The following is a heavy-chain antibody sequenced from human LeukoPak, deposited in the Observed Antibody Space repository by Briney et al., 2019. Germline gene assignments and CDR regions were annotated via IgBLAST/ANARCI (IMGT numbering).Heavy chain of an antibody. CDR1: GYTFTSYY. J-gene: IGHJ4*02. CDR2: INPSGGST. Sequence: EASVKVSCKASGYTFTSYYFHWVRQAPGQGLEWMGIINPSGGSTTYAQRLQGRVTMTRDTSTSAVYMEVSSLRSEDTAVYYCARGGSLAVAPHLYYFDYWGQGTLVTVSS. V-gene: IGHV1-46*01. D-gene: IGHD6-19*01. CDR3: ARGGSLAVAPHLYYFDY.